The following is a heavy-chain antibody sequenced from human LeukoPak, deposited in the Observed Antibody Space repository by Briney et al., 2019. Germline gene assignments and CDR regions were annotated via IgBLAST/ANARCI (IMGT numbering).Heavy chain of an antibody. V-gene: IGHV4-39*07. CDR1: DDSISNNRYF. D-gene: IGHD3-3*01. Sequence: PSETLSLTCTVSDDSISNNRYFWAWIRQPPGKGLEWIGSINYSGRTYYNPSLKSRVTISVDTSKNQFSLKLSSVTAADTAVYYCASYTYYDSLFRYWGQGTLVTVSS. CDR3: ASYTYYDSLFRY. J-gene: IGHJ4*02. CDR2: INYSGRT.